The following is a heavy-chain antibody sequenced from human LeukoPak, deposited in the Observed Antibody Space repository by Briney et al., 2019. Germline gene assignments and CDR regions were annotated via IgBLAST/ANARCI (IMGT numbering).Heavy chain of an antibody. D-gene: IGHD1-26*01. CDR3: AKGVSLHWEYYFDY. Sequence: QPGGSLRLSCAASGFSFSSYAMSWARQAPGKGLEWVSAIGNSGVSTYYADSVEGRFTISRDNSKNTLYLQMNSLRAEDTAVYYCAKGVSLHWEYYFDYWGQGTLVTVSS. J-gene: IGHJ4*02. CDR2: IGNSGVST. CDR1: GFSFSSYA. V-gene: IGHV3-23*01.